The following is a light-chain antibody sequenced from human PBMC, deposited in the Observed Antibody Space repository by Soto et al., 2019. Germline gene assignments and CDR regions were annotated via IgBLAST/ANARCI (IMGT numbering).Light chain of an antibody. CDR2: GAS. J-gene: IGKJ4*01. Sequence: EIVLAPSPGTLSLSPGERATLSCRASQSVGSYLAWYQQKPGQAPRLLIHGASNRAAGIPVRFSGSGSGTDFTLTISRLEPEDFAVYYCQQYDNSPLTFGGGTKVDI. CDR3: QQYDNSPLT. CDR1: QSVGSY. V-gene: IGKV3-20*01.